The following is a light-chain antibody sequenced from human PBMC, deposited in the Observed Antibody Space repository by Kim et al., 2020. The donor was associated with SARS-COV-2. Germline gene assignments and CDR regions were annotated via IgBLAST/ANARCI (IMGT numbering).Light chain of an antibody. V-gene: IGLV6-57*01. CDR1: SGSIASNY. CDR2: DDN. J-gene: IGLJ2*01. Sequence: GNTVTISCPRSSGSIASNYVQWYHQRPGSSPTTVIYDDNQRPSGVPDRFSRSCDRSSNSATLTISRLKTEDEAVYYCQSYETSNQVFGRKTQLTVL. CDR3: QSYETSNQV.